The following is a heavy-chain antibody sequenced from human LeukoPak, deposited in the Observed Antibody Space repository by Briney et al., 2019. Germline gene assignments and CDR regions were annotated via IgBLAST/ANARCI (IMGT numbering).Heavy chain of an antibody. CDR3: ARDPRDYSNPLDYYYYYYMDV. J-gene: IGHJ6*03. Sequence: GGSLRLSCAASGFTFSSYAMHWVRQAPGKGLEWVAVISYDGSNKYYADSVKGRFTISRDNSKNTLYLQMNSLRAEDTAVYYCARDPRDYSNPLDYYYYYYMDVWGKGTTVTVSS. CDR1: GFTFSSYA. D-gene: IGHD4-11*01. CDR2: ISYDGSNK. V-gene: IGHV3-30-3*01.